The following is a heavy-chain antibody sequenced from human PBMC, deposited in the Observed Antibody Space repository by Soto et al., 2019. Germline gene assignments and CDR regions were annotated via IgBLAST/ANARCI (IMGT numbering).Heavy chain of an antibody. CDR2: IYYSGST. J-gene: IGHJ3*02. D-gene: IGHD4-17*01. V-gene: IGHV4-59*08. Sequence: PSETLSLTCTVSGGSISSYYWSWIRQPPGKGLEWIGYIYYSGSTNYNPSLKSRVTISVDTSKNQFSLKLSSVTAADTAVYYCASTGYTVTPTPDAFDIWGQGTMVTVS. CDR1: GGSISSYY. CDR3: ASTGYTVTPTPDAFDI.